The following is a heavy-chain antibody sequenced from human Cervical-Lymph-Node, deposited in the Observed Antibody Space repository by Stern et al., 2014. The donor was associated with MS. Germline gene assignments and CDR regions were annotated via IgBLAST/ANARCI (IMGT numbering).Heavy chain of an antibody. V-gene: IGHV4-31*03. CDR3: ARYYDSSGFDS. CDR1: GGSINTGGYY. Sequence: QVQLQESGPGLVKPSQTLSLTCSVSGGSINTGGYYWTWIRQHTGRGLEWVGYIYYSGSTYYNPSLRSRVSVSGDTSQNQVSLKLSSVTVADTAFYFCARYYDSSGFDSWGQGMPVTVSS. CDR2: IYYSGST. D-gene: IGHD3-3*01. J-gene: IGHJ4*02.